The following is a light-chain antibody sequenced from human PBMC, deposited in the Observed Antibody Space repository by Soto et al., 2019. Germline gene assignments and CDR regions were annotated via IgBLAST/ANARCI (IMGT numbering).Light chain of an antibody. Sequence: DIQVTQSPSSLSASVGDRVTITCQASDDIINSLNWYQQKPGKAPKLLIHDASILQTGLPSRFSESGYGTEFTLTISSLQPDDFATYYCHHYNSYSEAFGQGTKV. J-gene: IGKJ1*01. CDR1: DDIINS. CDR3: HHYNSYSEA. V-gene: IGKV1-33*01. CDR2: DAS.